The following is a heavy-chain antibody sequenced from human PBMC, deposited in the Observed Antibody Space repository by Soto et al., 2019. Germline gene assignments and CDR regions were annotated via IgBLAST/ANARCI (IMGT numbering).Heavy chain of an antibody. V-gene: IGHV3-30*18. D-gene: IGHD6-6*01. CDR2: ISYDGSNK. J-gene: IGHJ6*02. Sequence: AGGALRLSCAASGFNFSSYCMHWGRPAPGKGPELVAVISYDGSNKYYADSVKDRFTISRDNSKNTLYLQMNSLRAEDTAVYYCAKEYSSSFRPLGYYGMDVWGQGTTVTVSS. CDR1: GFNFSSYC. CDR3: AKEYSSSFRPLGYYGMDV.